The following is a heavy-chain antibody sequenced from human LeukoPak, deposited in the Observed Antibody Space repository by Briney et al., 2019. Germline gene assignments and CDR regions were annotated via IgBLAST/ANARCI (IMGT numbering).Heavy chain of an antibody. V-gene: IGHV1-69*04. J-gene: IGHJ4*02. Sequence: SVKVSCKASGGTFSSYAISWVRQAPGQGLEWMGRIIPILGIANYAQKFQGRVTMTRDTSTSTVYMELSSLRSEDTAVYYCARGTSGWCYFDYWGQGTLVTVSS. CDR1: GGTFSSYA. CDR3: ARGTSGWCYFDY. CDR2: IIPILGIA. D-gene: IGHD6-19*01.